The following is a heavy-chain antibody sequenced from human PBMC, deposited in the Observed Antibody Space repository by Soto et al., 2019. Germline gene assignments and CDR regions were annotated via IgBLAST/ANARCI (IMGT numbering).Heavy chain of an antibody. V-gene: IGHV3-30-3*01. CDR3: AREAYYDSSGAPMG. J-gene: IGHJ4*02. D-gene: IGHD3-22*01. CDR1: GFTFSSYA. Sequence: QVQLVESGGGVVQPGRSLRLSCAASGFTFSSYAMHWVRQAPGKGLEWVAVISYDGSNKYYADSVKGRFTISRDNSKNTLYLQTNSLRAEDTAVYYCAREAYYDSSGAPMGWGQGTLVTVFS. CDR2: ISYDGSNK.